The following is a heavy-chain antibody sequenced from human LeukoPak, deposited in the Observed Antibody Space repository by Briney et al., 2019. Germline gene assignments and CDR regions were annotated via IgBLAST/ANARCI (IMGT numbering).Heavy chain of an antibody. CDR3: ARERSMVRGVSWFDP. CDR1: GGSFSGYY. V-gene: IGHV4-34*01. Sequence: PSETLSLTCAVYGGSFSGYYWSWIRQPPGKGLEWIGEINHSGSTNYNPSLKSRVTISVDTSKNQFSLKLSSVTAADTAIYYCARERSMVRGVSWFDPWGQGTLVTVSS. J-gene: IGHJ5*02. CDR2: INHSGST. D-gene: IGHD3-10*01.